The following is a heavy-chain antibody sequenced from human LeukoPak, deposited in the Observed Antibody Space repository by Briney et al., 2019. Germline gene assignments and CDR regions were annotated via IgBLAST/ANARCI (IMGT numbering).Heavy chain of an antibody. D-gene: IGHD1-7*01. J-gene: IGHJ4*02. CDR2: IYSDGST. CDR1: GFTVSSDY. Sequence: GGSLRLSCAASGFTVSSDYMSWVRQAPGKGLEWVSFIYSDGSTYYADSVKGRFTISRDTSKNTLYLQMNSLRAEDTAVYFCARVVTGTTYLRLYYFDSWGQGTLVTVSS. CDR3: ARVVTGTTYLRLYYFDS. V-gene: IGHV3-53*01.